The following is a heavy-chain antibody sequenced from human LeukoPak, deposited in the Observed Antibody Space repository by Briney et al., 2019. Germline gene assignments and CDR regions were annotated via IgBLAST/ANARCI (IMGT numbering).Heavy chain of an antibody. CDR1: GFTFSNYA. J-gene: IGHJ6*02. D-gene: IGHD3-10*01. CDR2: INPSGGST. V-gene: IGHV1-46*01. CDR3: ARDQLVGDLPRMDV. Sequence: PGGSLRLSCAASGFTFSNYAMHWVRQAPGQGLEWMGIINPSGGSTSYAQKFQGRVTMTRDTSTSTVYMEMSTLRSEDTAVYYCARDQLVGDLPRMDVWGQGTTVTVSS.